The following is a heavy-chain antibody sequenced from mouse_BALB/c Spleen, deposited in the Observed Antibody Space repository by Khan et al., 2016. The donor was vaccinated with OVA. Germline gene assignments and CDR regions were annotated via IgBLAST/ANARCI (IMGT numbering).Heavy chain of an antibody. CDR3: ARTYYRYDGYYAMDY. V-gene: IGHV2-6-4*01. Sequence: QMQLKESGPGLVAPSQSLSITCTVSGFSLSRYNIHWVRQPPGKGLEWLGMIWGGGSTDYNSVLKSRLSISKDNSKSQVFLKMNSLQIDDTAMYYCARTYYRYDGYYAMDYWGQGTSVTVSS. J-gene: IGHJ4*01. CDR2: IWGGGST. CDR1: GFSLSRYN. D-gene: IGHD2-14*01.